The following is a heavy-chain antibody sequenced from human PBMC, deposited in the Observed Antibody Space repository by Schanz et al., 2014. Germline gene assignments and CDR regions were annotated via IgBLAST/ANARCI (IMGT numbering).Heavy chain of an antibody. CDR1: GFSFSIFA. V-gene: IGHV3-23*01. Sequence: EVQLLESGGGLVQPGGSLRLSCAASGFSFSIFAMTWVRQAPGQGLEWVSTISGSGGDTYPADSVKGRFTISRDNAKNSLYLQMNSLRAEDTALYYCARDHQWLARYYMDVWGKGTTVTVSS. J-gene: IGHJ6*03. D-gene: IGHD6-19*01. CDR3: ARDHQWLARYYMDV. CDR2: ISGSGGDT.